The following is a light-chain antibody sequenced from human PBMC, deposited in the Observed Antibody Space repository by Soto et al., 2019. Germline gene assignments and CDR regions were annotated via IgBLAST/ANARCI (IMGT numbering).Light chain of an antibody. Sequence: EIVMTQSPATLSVSPGERVTLSCRASQSVSSNLAWYQQKPGQAPRLLIYGASTRATGIPARFSGSGSWTEFTLTISRLQSEDFAVYYCQQYHTCPPFTFGQGTKLEIK. J-gene: IGKJ2*01. CDR1: QSVSSN. CDR3: QQYHTCPPFT. V-gene: IGKV3-15*01. CDR2: GAS.